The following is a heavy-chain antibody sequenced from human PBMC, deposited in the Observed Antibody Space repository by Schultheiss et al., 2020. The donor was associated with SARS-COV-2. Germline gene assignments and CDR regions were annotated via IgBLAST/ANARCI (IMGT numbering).Heavy chain of an antibody. Sequence: SQTLSLTCTVSGDSISSSSYYWGWIRQPPGKGLEWIGSIYYSGSTYYNPSLNSRVTISVDTSKNQFSLQLSSVTPEDTAVYYCGRGSRGYYGFDFWGQGTLVTVSS. D-gene: IGHD3-22*01. CDR1: GDSISSSSYY. CDR2: IYYSGST. CDR3: GRGSRGYYGFDF. V-gene: IGHV4-39*01. J-gene: IGHJ4*02.